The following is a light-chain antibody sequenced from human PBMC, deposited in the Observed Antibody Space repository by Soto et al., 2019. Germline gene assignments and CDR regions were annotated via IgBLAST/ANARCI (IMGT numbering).Light chain of an antibody. CDR3: SSHSSSSTLVV. CDR1: SSDVGGYNY. CDR2: DVN. Sequence: QSVLTQPASMSGSPGQSITISCPGNSSDVGGYNYVSWYRQHPGKAPKLMIYDVNNRPSGVSNRFSGSKSGNTASLTISGLQAEDDADYYCSSHSSSSTLVVFGGGTKLTVL. J-gene: IGLJ2*01. V-gene: IGLV2-14*03.